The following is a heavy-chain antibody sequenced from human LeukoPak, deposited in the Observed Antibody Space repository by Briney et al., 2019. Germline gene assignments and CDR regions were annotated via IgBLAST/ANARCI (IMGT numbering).Heavy chain of an antibody. Sequence: SETLSLTCTVSGDSFSNGNYYWSWLRQPPGKALEWIGYIYYTGKTYYNPSLEGRVTILVDTSRNHFSVKLSSVTAADTAVYYCARDSASYYYDSSGYYRPFDYWGQGTLVTVSS. CDR2: IYYTGKT. J-gene: IGHJ4*02. V-gene: IGHV4-61*03. CDR3: ARDSASYYYDSSGYYRPFDY. D-gene: IGHD3-22*01. CDR1: GDSFSNGNYY.